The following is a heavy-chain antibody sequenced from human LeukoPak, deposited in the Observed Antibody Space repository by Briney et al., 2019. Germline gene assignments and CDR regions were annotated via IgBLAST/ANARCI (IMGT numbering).Heavy chain of an antibody. Sequence: SETLSPTCAVYGGSFSGYYWSWIRQPPGKGLEWIGEINHSGSTNYNPSLKSRVTISVDTSKNQFSLKLSSVTAADTAVYYCARGAASRLPIDPWGQGTLVTVSS. J-gene: IGHJ5*02. CDR3: ARGAASRLPIDP. CDR1: GGSFSGYY. V-gene: IGHV4-34*01. CDR2: INHSGST.